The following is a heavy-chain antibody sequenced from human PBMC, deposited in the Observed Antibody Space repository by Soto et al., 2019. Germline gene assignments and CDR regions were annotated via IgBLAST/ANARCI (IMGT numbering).Heavy chain of an antibody. Sequence: GGSLRLSCAASGFTFSSYAMSWVRQAPGKGLEWVSAISGSGGSTYYADSVKGRFTISRDNSKNTLYLQMNSLRAEDTAVYYCAKDSSTLYGDYVLGYFQHWGQGTLVTVSS. J-gene: IGHJ1*01. CDR2: ISGSGGST. D-gene: IGHD4-17*01. V-gene: IGHV3-23*01. CDR1: GFTFSSYA. CDR3: AKDSSTLYGDYVLGYFQH.